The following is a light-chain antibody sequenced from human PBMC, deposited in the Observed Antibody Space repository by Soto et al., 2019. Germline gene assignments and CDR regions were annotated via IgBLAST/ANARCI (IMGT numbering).Light chain of an antibody. J-gene: IGKJ2*01. CDR3: QQYGSSPMYT. V-gene: IGKV3-20*01. Sequence: SRGTMSLSPGERATLSCRASQSVSSSYLAWYQQKPGQAPRLLIYGASSRATGIPDRFSGSGSGTDFTLTISRLEPEDFAVYYCQQYGSSPMYTFGQGTKVDIK. CDR2: GAS. CDR1: QSVSSSY.